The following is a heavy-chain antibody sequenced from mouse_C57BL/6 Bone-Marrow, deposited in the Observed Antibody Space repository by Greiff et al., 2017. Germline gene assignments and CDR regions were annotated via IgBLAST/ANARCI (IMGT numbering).Heavy chain of an antibody. D-gene: IGHD2-5*01. Sequence: EVQLVESGGGLVKPGGSLKLSCAASGFTFSSYAMSWVRQTPEKRLEWVATISDGGSYTYYPDNVKGRFTISRDNAKNNLYLQMSHLKSEDTAMYYCARDRGYSNPYWYFDVWGTGTTVTVSS. J-gene: IGHJ1*03. V-gene: IGHV5-4*01. CDR3: ARDRGYSNPYWYFDV. CDR2: ISDGGSYT. CDR1: GFTFSSYA.